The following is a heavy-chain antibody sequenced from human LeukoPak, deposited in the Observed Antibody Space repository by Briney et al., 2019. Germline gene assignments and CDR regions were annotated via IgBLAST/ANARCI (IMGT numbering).Heavy chain of an antibody. J-gene: IGHJ4*02. CDR1: GFTVSSNY. Sequence: GGSLRLSCAASGFTVSSNYMSWVLQAPGKGLEWVSVIYSGGGTYYADSVKGRFTISRDNSKNTLYLQMNSLRAEDTAVYYCARSGYSGYYYGGFDYWGQGTLVTVSS. V-gene: IGHV3-53*01. D-gene: IGHD5-12*01. CDR2: IYSGGGT. CDR3: ARSGYSGYYYGGFDY.